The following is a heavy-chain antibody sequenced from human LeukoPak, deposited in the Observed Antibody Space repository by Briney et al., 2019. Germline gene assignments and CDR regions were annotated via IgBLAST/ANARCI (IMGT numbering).Heavy chain of an antibody. CDR1: GGSLSSGGYY. J-gene: IGHJ2*01. Sequence: SQTLSLTCTVSGGSLSSGGYYWSWIRQHPGKGLEWIGYIYYSGITYYNPSLQSRVTISMDTSKNQFSLNLSSVTAADTAVYYCARRAPSAGYFDLWGRGTLVTVSS. CDR3: ARRAPSAGYFDL. CDR2: IYYSGIT. V-gene: IGHV4-31*03.